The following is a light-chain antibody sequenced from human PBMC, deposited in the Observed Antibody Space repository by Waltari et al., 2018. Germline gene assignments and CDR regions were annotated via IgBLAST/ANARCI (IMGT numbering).Light chain of an antibody. CDR3: QQYDGEVVT. CDR2: GAS. Sequence: EMVLTQSPGTLSLSPGERATLSCRASQSVPSISLAWYQEILGQAPRLLIYGASTRATGIPDRFSGSGSGTDFTLTISRLEPEDFAVYYCQQYDGEVVTFGEGTKVEI. CDR1: QSVPSIS. J-gene: IGKJ4*01. V-gene: IGKV3-20*01.